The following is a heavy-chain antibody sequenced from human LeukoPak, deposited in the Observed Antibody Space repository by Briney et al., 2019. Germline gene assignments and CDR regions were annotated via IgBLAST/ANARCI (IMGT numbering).Heavy chain of an antibody. Sequence: SETLSLTCAVYGGSFSGYYWGWLRQPPGKGLEWIGEIHHSGRTKYNPSLTSRVTISLDTSKSQLSLKLSSVTAADMAVYFCARDDSMSGTAYDYWGQGTLVTVSS. V-gene: IGHV4-34*01. J-gene: IGHJ4*02. D-gene: IGHD1-26*01. CDR1: GGSFSGYY. CDR3: ARDDSMSGTAYDY. CDR2: IHHSGRT.